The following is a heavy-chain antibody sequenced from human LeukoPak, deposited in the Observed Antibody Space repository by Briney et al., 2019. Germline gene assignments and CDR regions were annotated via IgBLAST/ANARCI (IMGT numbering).Heavy chain of an antibody. V-gene: IGHV4-34*01. Sequence: SETPSLTCAVYGGSFSGYYWSWIRQPPGKGLEWIGEINHSGSTNYNPSLKSRVTISVDTSKNQFSLKLSSVTAADTAVYYCARGTAGAPLFDPWGQGTLVTVSS. CDR1: GGSFSGYY. J-gene: IGHJ5*02. D-gene: IGHD3-10*01. CDR3: ARGTAGAPLFDP. CDR2: INHSGST.